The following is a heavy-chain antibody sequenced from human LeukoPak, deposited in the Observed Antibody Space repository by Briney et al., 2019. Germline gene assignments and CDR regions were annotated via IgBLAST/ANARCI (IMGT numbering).Heavy chain of an antibody. D-gene: IGHD6-19*01. CDR3: ARDLSGSGWYDGPSGSWYFDL. Sequence: GGSLRLSCAASGFTFSSYSMNWVRQAPGKGLEWVSSISSSSSYIYYADSVKGRFTISRDNAKNSLYLQMNSLRAEDTAVYYCARDLSGSGWYDGPSGSWYFDLWGRGTLVTVSS. CDR1: GFTFSSYS. V-gene: IGHV3-21*01. CDR2: ISSSSSYI. J-gene: IGHJ2*01.